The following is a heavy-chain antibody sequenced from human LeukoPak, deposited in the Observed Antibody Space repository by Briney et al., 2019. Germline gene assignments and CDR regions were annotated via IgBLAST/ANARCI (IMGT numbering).Heavy chain of an antibody. CDR3: ARSTCRGGSCYSTSPENWFDP. J-gene: IGHJ5*02. Sequence: PSETLSLTCTVSGGSISSGSYYWSWIRQPAGKGLEWIGRIYTSGSTNYNPSLKSRVTISVDTSKNQFSLKLSSVTAADTAVYYCARSTCRGGSCYSTSPENWFDPWGQGTLVTVSS. CDR2: IYTSGST. CDR1: GGSISSGSYY. V-gene: IGHV4-61*02. D-gene: IGHD2-15*01.